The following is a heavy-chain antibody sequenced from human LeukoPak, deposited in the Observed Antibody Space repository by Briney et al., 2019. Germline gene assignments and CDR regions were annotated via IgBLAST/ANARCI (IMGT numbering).Heavy chain of an antibody. CDR1: GFTFSSYA. Sequence: GGSLRLSCAASGFTFSSYAMSGVRQAPGKGLEWVSAISGSGGSTYYADSVKGRFTIPRDNSKNTLCLQMNSLRAEDTAVYYCAKDQYGDYVGYWGQGTLVTVSS. V-gene: IGHV3-23*01. CDR3: AKDQYGDYVGY. J-gene: IGHJ4*02. CDR2: ISGSGGST. D-gene: IGHD4-17*01.